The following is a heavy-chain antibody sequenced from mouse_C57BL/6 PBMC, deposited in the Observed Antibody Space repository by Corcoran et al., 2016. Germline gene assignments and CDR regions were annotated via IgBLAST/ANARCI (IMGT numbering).Heavy chain of an antibody. CDR2: INPNNGGT. V-gene: IGHV1-26*01. J-gene: IGHJ1*03. CDR3: ARDWGYWYFDV. CDR1: GYTFTDYY. D-gene: IGHD4-1*01. Sequence: EVQLQQSGPELVKPGASVKISCKASGYTFTDYYMNWVKQSHGKSLEWIGDINPNNGGTSYNQKFKGKATLTVDKSSSTAYMELRSLTSEDSAVYYCARDWGYWYFDVWGTGTTVTVSS.